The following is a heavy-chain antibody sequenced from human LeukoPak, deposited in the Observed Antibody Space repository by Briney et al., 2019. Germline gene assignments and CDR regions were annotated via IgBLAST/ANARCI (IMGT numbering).Heavy chain of an antibody. Sequence: SETLSLTCTVSGGSISSSSYYWGWIRQPPGKGLEWIGSIYYSGSTYYNPSLKSRVTISVDTSKNQFSLKLSSVTAADTAVYYCAREGGSIAVAAYYRGHDYWGQGTLVTVSS. D-gene: IGHD6-19*01. CDR3: AREGGSIAVAAYYRGHDY. J-gene: IGHJ4*02. CDR1: GGSISSSSYY. CDR2: IYYSGST. V-gene: IGHV4-39*07.